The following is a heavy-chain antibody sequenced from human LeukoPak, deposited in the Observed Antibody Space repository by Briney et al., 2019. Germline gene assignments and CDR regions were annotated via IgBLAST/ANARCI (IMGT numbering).Heavy chain of an antibody. Sequence: GASVKVSCKASGYTFTGYYMHWVRQAPGQGLEWMGWINPNSGGTNYAQKFQGRVTMTRDTSISTAYMELSRLRSDDTAVYYCARWGYCSSTSCSGKFDYWGQGTLVTVSS. J-gene: IGHJ4*02. CDR2: INPNSGGT. D-gene: IGHD2-2*01. CDR1: GYTFTGYY. CDR3: ARWGYCSSTSCSGKFDY. V-gene: IGHV1-2*02.